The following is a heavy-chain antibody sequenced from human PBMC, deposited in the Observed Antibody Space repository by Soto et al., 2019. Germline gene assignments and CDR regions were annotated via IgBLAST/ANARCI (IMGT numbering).Heavy chain of an antibody. D-gene: IGHD3-22*01. CDR2: IYTSGST. V-gene: IGHV4-4*07. CDR3: ARFTYDSSGYWWFDP. Sequence: KPSETLSLTCTVSGGSISSYYWSWIRQPAGKGLEWIGRIYTSGSTNYNPSLKSRVTMSVDTSKNQFSLKLSSVTAADTAVYYCARFTYDSSGYWWFDPWGQGTLVTVSS. J-gene: IGHJ5*02. CDR1: GGSISSYY.